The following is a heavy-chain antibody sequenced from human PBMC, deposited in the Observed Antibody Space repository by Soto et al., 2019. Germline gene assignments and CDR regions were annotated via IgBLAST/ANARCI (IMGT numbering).Heavy chain of an antibody. D-gene: IGHD3-22*01. CDR3: ARSPKAYYYDSSGYDFDY. CDR2: IYPGDSDT. V-gene: IGHV5-51*01. CDR1: GYSFTSYW. J-gene: IGHJ4*02. Sequence: GESLKISCKGSGYSFTSYWIGWVRQMPGKGLEWMGIIYPGDSDTRYSPSFQGQVTLSADKSISNAYLQWSSLKASDTAMYYCARSPKAYYYDSSGYDFDYWGQGTLVTVSS.